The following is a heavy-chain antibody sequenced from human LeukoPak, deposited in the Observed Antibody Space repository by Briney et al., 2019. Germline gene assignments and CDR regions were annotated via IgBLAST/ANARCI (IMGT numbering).Heavy chain of an antibody. Sequence: SETLSLTCAVYGGSFSGYYWSWIRQPPGKGLEWIGEINHSGSTNYNPSLKSRVTISVDTSKNQFSLKLSSVTAADTAVYYCARASPDFWSGYQYWYFDLWGRGTLVTVSS. D-gene: IGHD3-3*01. CDR2: INHSGST. V-gene: IGHV4-34*01. J-gene: IGHJ2*01. CDR1: GGSFSGYY. CDR3: ARASPDFWSGYQYWYFDL.